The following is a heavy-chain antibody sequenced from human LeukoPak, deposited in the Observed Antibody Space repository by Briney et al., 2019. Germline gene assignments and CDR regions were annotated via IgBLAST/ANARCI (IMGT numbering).Heavy chain of an antibody. V-gene: IGHV3-23*01. CDR2: ISGSGGST. CDR1: GFTFSSYS. Sequence: PGGSLRLSCAASGFTFSSYSMSWVRQAPGKGLEWVGAISGSGGSTYYADSVKGRFTISRDTSKNTLYLQMSSLRAEDTAVYYCAKDLGSCSSTSCYPPDYWGQGTLVTVSS. D-gene: IGHD2-2*01. CDR3: AKDLGSCSSTSCYPPDY. J-gene: IGHJ4*02.